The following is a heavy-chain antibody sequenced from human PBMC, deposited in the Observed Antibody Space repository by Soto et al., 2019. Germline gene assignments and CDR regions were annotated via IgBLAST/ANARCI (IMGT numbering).Heavy chain of an antibody. V-gene: IGHV4-31*03. D-gene: IGHD3-16*01. CDR1: GVSISSGGYY. CDR2: IYHSGRT. Sequence: PSETLSLTCTVSGVSISSGGYYWGWIRQHPGKGLEWIGNIYHSGRTYYNPSLKSRVIMSVDTSKNHFSLNLNSVTAADTAVYYCAREKTGDLTFFDSWGQGTLVTVSS. CDR3: AREKTGDLTFFDS. J-gene: IGHJ4*02.